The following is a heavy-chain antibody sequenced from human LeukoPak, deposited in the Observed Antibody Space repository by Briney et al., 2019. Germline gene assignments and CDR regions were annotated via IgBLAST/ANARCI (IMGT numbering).Heavy chain of an antibody. J-gene: IGHJ4*02. CDR2: IYYSGST. V-gene: IGHV4-39*07. CDR3: AGCGYSYASHTDY. CDR1: GGSISSSSYY. Sequence: SETLSLTCTVSGGSISSSSYYWGWIRQPPGKGLEWIGSIYYSGSTYYNPSLKSRVTISVDTSKNQFSLKLSSVTAADTAVYYCAGCGYSYASHTDYWGQGTLVTVSS. D-gene: IGHD5-18*01.